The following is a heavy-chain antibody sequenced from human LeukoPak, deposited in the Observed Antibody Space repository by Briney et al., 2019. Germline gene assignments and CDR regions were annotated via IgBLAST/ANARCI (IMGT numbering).Heavy chain of an antibody. D-gene: IGHD1-26*01. J-gene: IGHJ4*02. CDR1: GYTFTSYG. CDR2: ISAYNGNT. CDR3: AREWELLGNGRATYYFDY. Sequence: GASVKVSCKASGYTFTSYGISWVRQAPGQGLEWMGWISAYNGNTNYAQKLQGRVTMTTDTSTSTAYMELRSLRSDDTAVYYCAREWELLGNGRATYYFDYWGQGTLVTVSS. V-gene: IGHV1-18*01.